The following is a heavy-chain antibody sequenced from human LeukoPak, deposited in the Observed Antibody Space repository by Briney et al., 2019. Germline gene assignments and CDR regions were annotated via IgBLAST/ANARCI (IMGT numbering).Heavy chain of an antibody. D-gene: IGHD4-11*01. CDR3: AIRMTTAGSFDY. J-gene: IGHJ4*02. CDR2: ISSNSGSL. Sequence: PGGSLRLSCAASGFTFDDYAMHWVRQGPGKGLEWVSGISSNSGSLGYADSVKGRFTISRDNAKNSLPLQMHSLRAEDTALYYCAIRMTTAGSFDYWGQGTLVTVSS. V-gene: IGHV3-9*01. CDR1: GFTFDDYA.